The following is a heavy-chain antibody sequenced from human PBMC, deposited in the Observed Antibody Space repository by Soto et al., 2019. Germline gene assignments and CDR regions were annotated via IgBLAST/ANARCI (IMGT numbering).Heavy chain of an antibody. CDR2: ISGSGGST. D-gene: IGHD6-19*01. J-gene: IGHJ4*02. CDR3: ARRSSGWYFDY. CDR1: GFTFSSYA. Sequence: EVQLLESGGGLEQPGGSLRLSWAAPGFTFSSYAISWVRQAPGKGLEWASAISGSGGSTYYADPVKGRFTIPRDNSKNTLYLQMNSLRAEDTAVYYCARRSSGWYFDYWGQGTLVTVSS. V-gene: IGHV3-23*01.